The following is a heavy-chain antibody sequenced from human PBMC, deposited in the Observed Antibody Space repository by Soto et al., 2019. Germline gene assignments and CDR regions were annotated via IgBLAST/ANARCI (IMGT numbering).Heavy chain of an antibody. V-gene: IGHV3-30-3*01. CDR3: ARDSNDYGDYCFNY. CDR1: GFTFSSYA. J-gene: IGHJ4*02. D-gene: IGHD4-17*01. Sequence: GGSLRLSCAASGFTFSSYAMHWVRQAPGKGLEWVAIISYDGSNKNYADSVKGRFTISRDNSKNTLYLQMNSLRAEDTAVYYCARDSNDYGDYCFNYWGQGTLVTVSS. CDR2: ISYDGSNK.